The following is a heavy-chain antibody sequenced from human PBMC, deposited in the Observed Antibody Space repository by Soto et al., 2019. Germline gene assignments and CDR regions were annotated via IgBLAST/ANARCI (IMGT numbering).Heavy chain of an antibody. D-gene: IGHD3-10*01. J-gene: IGHJ4*02. CDR1: GDTFSFYT. Sequence: QVQLVQSGAEVRKPGSSVKVSCKASGDTFSFYTINWVRQAPGLGLEWMGRVNPIVSMSNYAQKFQGRVTITAEKSTNTAYLQLSSLISEDTAIYYCAASYGSGYPAFDYWGQGALVTVSS. V-gene: IGHV1-69*02. CDR3: AASYGSGYPAFDY. CDR2: VNPIVSMS.